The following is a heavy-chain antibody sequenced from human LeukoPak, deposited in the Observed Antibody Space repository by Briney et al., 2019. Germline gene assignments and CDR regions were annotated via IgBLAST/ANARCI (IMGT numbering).Heavy chain of an antibody. CDR3: TRGRRRADI. CDR1: RFTFRRYW. Sequence: GGSLRLSCAASRFTFRRYWMSWVRQAPGKGLEWVANIKQDGSEKYYVDSVKGRFTISRDNAKSSLYLQMNSLRAEDTAVYYCTRGRRRADIWGQGTMVTVSS. CDR2: IKQDGSEK. J-gene: IGHJ3*02. V-gene: IGHV3-7*01.